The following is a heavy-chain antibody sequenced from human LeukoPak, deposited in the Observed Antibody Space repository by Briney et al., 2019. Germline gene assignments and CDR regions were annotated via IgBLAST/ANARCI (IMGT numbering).Heavy chain of an antibody. Sequence: SETLSLTCTVSGDSISSCYWSWIRQPPGKGLEWIGYIHYSGSTDYNPSLKSRVTISVDTSKNQFSLKLSSVTAADTAVYYCARSPGQYSTSTYKYWGQGTLVTVSS. CDR1: GDSISSCY. CDR3: ARSPGQYSTSTYKY. V-gene: IGHV4-59*01. D-gene: IGHD2-2*01. CDR2: IHYSGST. J-gene: IGHJ4*02.